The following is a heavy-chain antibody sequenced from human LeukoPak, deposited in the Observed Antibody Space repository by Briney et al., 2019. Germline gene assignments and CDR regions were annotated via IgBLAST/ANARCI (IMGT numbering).Heavy chain of an antibody. CDR3: VREGGGDNCS. Sequence: GGSLRLSCAASGIALNTNDMNWVRQAPGKGVEWVSIIYPWGSAFYTDSVKGRFTVTRDESKNMMFLQMNTLRPDDTAMYYCVREGGGDNCSWGQGALVTVSS. D-gene: IGHD4-23*01. V-gene: IGHV3-66*03. J-gene: IGHJ4*01. CDR1: GIALNTND. CDR2: IYPWGSA.